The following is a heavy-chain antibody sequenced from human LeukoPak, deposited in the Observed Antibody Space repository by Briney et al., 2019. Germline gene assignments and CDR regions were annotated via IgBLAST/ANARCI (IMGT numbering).Heavy chain of an antibody. CDR2: IYYSGTT. J-gene: IGHJ4*02. CDR1: GGSISSYY. Sequence: SETLSLTCTVSGGSISSYYWSWIRQPPGKGLEWIGYIYYSGTTNYNPSLKSRVTISVDRSKNQFSLKLSSVTAADTAVYYCARGYCSGGSCYLFDYWGQGTLVTVSS. CDR3: ARGYCSGGSCYLFDY. V-gene: IGHV4-59*12. D-gene: IGHD2-15*01.